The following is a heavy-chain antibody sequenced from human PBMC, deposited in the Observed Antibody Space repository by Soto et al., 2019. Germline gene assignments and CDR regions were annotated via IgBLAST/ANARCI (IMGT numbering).Heavy chain of an antibody. Sequence: QVQLVQSGAEVKTPGSSVKVSCKASGGTFSSYAISWVRQAPGQGLEWMGGIIPISDTTNYAQKFQGRVTNTADESTSTAYMELSSLRSEDTAVYYCARSQGSSTSLAIYYYYYYGMDVWGQGTTVTVSS. V-gene: IGHV1-69*01. J-gene: IGHJ6*02. CDR2: IIPISDTT. CDR1: GGTFSSYA. CDR3: ARSQGSSTSLAIYYYYYYGMDV. D-gene: IGHD2-2*01.